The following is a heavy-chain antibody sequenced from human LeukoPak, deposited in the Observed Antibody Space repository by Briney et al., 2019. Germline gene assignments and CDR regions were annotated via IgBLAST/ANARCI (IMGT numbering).Heavy chain of an antibody. J-gene: IGHJ4*02. Sequence: ASVKVSCKVSGYTFTGYYMHWVRQAPGQGLEWMGWINPNSGGTNYAQKFQGRVTMTRDTSISTAYMELSRLTSDDTAVYYCASLIAVAGTGVGGDWGQGTLVTVSS. D-gene: IGHD6-19*01. CDR3: ASLIAVAGTGVGGD. V-gene: IGHV1-2*02. CDR2: INPNSGGT. CDR1: GYTFTGYY.